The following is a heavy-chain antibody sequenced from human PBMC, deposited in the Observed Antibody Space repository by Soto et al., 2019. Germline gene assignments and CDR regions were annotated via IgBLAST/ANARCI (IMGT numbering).Heavy chain of an antibody. V-gene: IGHV4-31*03. CDR2: IYYSGST. J-gene: IGHJ6*02. D-gene: IGHD3-10*01. Sequence: QVQLQESGPGLVKPSQTLSLTCTVSGGSISSGGYYWSWIRQHPGKGLEWIGYIYYSGSTYYNPFLKSRVTISVDTSKNQFSLKLSSVTAADTAVYYCARVVVRGVTTYGMDVWGQGTTVTVSS. CDR3: ARVVVRGVTTYGMDV. CDR1: GGSISSGGYY.